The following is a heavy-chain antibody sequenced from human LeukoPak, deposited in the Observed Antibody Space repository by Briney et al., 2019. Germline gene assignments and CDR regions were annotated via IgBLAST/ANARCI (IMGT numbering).Heavy chain of an antibody. Sequence: ASVKVSCKASGYTFSSYGISWVRQAPGQGLEWMGWFSGYNGYTNYEQKFQGRVIMTTDTPTGAAYMDLRSLRSDDTAVYFCARVGRYSSTWPPEGDDAFDIWGQGTMVTVSS. V-gene: IGHV1-18*01. D-gene: IGHD6-13*01. J-gene: IGHJ3*02. CDR1: GYTFSSYG. CDR2: FSGYNGYT. CDR3: ARVGRYSSTWPPEGDDAFDI.